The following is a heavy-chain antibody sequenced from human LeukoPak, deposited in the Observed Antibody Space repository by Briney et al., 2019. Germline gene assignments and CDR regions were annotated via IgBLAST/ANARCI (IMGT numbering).Heavy chain of an antibody. Sequence: SQTLSLTCAISGDSVSSNSAAWNWIRQSPSRGLEWLGRTYYRSKWYNDYAVSVKSRITINPDTSKNQFSLQLNSVTPEDTAVYYCARDVLLWFGELSGDYYYYYGMDVWGEGTTVTVSS. D-gene: IGHD3-10*01. J-gene: IGHJ6*04. CDR3: ARDVLLWFGELSGDYYYYYGMDV. V-gene: IGHV6-1*01. CDR1: GDSVSSNSAA. CDR2: TYYRSKWYN.